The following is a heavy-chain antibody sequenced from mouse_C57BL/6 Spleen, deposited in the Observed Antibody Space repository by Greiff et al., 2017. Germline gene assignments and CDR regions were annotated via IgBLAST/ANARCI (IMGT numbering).Heavy chain of an antibody. Sequence: VQLQQPGAELVKPGASVKMSCKASGYTFTSYWITWVKQRPGQGLEWIGDIYPGSGSTNYNEKFKSKATLTVDTSSSTAYMQLSSLTSEDSAVYYCARMRAANYYGSSYNWYFDVWGTGTTVTVSS. CDR2: IYPGSGST. CDR3: ARMRAANYYGSSYNWYFDV. V-gene: IGHV1-55*01. D-gene: IGHD1-1*01. J-gene: IGHJ1*03. CDR1: GYTFTSYW.